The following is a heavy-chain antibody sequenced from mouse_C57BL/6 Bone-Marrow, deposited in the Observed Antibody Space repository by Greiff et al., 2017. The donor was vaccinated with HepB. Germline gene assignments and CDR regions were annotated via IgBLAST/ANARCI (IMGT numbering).Heavy chain of an antibody. CDR3: ARSKIYGKGWYFDV. CDR2: IYPGNGDT. J-gene: IGHJ1*03. D-gene: IGHD2-1*01. Sequence: LQQSGAELVRPGASVKMSCKASGYTFTSYNMHWVKQTPRQGLEWIGAIYPGNGDTSYNQKFKGKATLTVDKSSSTAYMQLSSLTSEDSAVYCCARSKIYGKGWYFDVWGTGTTVTVSS. CDR1: GYTFTSYN. V-gene: IGHV1-12*01.